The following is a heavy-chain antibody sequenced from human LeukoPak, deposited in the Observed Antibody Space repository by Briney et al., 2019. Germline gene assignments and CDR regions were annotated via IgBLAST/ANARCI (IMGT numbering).Heavy chain of an antibody. CDR1: GFTFSSYD. D-gene: IGHD3-22*01. J-gene: IGHJ4*02. CDR3: ARKTIVVVTPTEY. V-gene: IGHV3-48*03. Sequence: GGSLRLSCAASGFTFSSYDMNWVRQAPGKGLAWVSYISSNGYSIYYADSVKGRFTISRDNAKNSLYLQMSSLRAEDTAVYYCARKTIVVVTPTEYWGQGTLVTVSS. CDR2: ISSNGYSI.